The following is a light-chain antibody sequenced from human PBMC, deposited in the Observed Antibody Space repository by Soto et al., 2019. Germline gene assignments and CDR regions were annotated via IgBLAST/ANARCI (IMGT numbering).Light chain of an antibody. CDR2: EVS. J-gene: IGLJ1*01. Sequence: QSVLTQPPSVSGSPGQSVAISCTGTSSDVCSYNRVSWYQQPPGAAPKLMIYEVSNRPSGVPDRFSGSKSGNTASLTISGLQAEDEADYYSNSYNSSTTYVAGTVTKV. V-gene: IGLV2-18*02. CDR1: SSDVCSYNR. CDR3: NSYNSSTTYV.